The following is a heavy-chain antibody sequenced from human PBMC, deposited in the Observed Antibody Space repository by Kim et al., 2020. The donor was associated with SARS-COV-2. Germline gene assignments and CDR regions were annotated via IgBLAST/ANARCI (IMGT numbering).Heavy chain of an antibody. Sequence: SETLSLTCTVSGGSISSYYWSWIRQPAGKGLEWIGRIYTSGSTNYNPSLKSRVTMSVDTSKNQFSLKLSSVTAADTAVYYCARVRKDGLGGYYDFWSGYNYYYYYMDVWGKGTTVTVSS. CDR1: GGSISSYY. J-gene: IGHJ6*03. V-gene: IGHV4-4*07. CDR2: IYTSGST. D-gene: IGHD3-3*01. CDR3: ARVRKDGLGGYYDFWSGYNYYYYYMDV.